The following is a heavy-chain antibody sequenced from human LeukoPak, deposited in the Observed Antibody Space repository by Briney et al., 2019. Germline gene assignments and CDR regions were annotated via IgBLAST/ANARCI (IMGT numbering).Heavy chain of an antibody. D-gene: IGHD6-25*01. V-gene: IGHV1-2*02. CDR2: LNPNSGGT. CDR1: GYTFTGYY. Sequence: GASVKVSCKASGYTFTGYYLHWVRQAPGQGLEWMGWLNPNSGGTNYAQKFQGRVTMTRDTSISTAYMEVSRLRSDDTAVYYCARAHSSGRSGYYFDYWGQGTLVTVSS. CDR3: ARAHSSGRSGYYFDY. J-gene: IGHJ4*02.